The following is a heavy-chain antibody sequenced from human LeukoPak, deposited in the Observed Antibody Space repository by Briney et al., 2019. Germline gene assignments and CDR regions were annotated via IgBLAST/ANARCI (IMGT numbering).Heavy chain of an antibody. J-gene: IGHJ4*02. CDR1: QFTFRIYD. CDR2: ISSGGSA. V-gene: IGHV3-23*01. CDR3: AKASSGSYYSNFDY. D-gene: IGHD3-10*01. Sequence: GGSLRLSCAASQFTFRIYDMTWVRQAPGEGLEWGVVISSGGSAYYADSGKGRFTISRDNSKNTLYLEMNSLRADDTAVYYCAKASSGSYYSNFDYWGQRTLVTVSS.